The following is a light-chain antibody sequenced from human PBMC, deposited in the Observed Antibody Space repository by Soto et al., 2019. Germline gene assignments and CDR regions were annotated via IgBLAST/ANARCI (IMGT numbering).Light chain of an antibody. V-gene: IGKV1-39*01. CDR3: QQTYNIPPST. J-gene: IGKJ2*01. Sequence: DIQMTQSPTSLSASVGDTVTITCRASQSISRFLTWYQHKPGKAPKLLIYAATNLETGVPSRFSGSGSGTEFTLTIDSLHAEDFATYYCQQTYNIPPSTFGQGTKVDIX. CDR1: QSISRF. CDR2: AAT.